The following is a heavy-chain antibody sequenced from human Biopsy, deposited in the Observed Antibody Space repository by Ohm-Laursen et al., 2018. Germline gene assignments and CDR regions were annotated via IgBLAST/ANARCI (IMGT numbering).Heavy chain of an antibody. Sequence: SETLSLTFTVSGDSISSYYWSWIRQPPGKGLQWIGYVYYTGSTNYNPSLQSRVTISVDTSKNHFSLRLRSVTPADTAIYYCARDRGYYSDRTVPGYFDLWGRGPLVTVSS. CDR2: VYYTGST. CDR1: GDSISSYY. CDR3: ARDRGYYSDRTVPGYFDL. V-gene: IGHV4-59*01. J-gene: IGHJ2*01. D-gene: IGHD3-22*01.